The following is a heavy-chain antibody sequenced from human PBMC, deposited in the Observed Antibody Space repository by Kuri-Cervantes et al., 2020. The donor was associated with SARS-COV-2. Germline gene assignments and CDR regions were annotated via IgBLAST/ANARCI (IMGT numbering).Heavy chain of an antibody. CDR2: INHSGST. CDR1: GGSFSGYY. CDR3: ARHIYYYYYMDV. D-gene: IGHD2-21*01. Sequence: SETLSLTCDVYGGSFSGYYWSWIRQPPGKGLEWIGEINHSGSTNYNPSLKRRVTISVDTSKNQFSLKLSSVTAADTAVYYCARHIYYYYYMDVWGKGTTVTVSS. V-gene: IGHV4-34*01. J-gene: IGHJ6*03.